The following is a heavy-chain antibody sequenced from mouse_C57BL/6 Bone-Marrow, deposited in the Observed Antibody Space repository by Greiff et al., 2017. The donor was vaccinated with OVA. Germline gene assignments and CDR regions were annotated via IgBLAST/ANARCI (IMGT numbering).Heavy chain of an antibody. CDR3: ARQGTVAWFAY. CDR2: ISGGGGNT. Sequence: EVQRVDSGGGLVKPGGSLKLSCAASGFTFSSYTMSWVRQTPEKRLEWVATISGGGGNTYYPDSVKGRFTISRDNAKNTLYLQMSSLRSEDTALYYCARQGTVAWFAYWGQGTLVTVSA. V-gene: IGHV5-9*01. CDR1: GFTFSSYT. J-gene: IGHJ3*01. D-gene: IGHD4-1*01.